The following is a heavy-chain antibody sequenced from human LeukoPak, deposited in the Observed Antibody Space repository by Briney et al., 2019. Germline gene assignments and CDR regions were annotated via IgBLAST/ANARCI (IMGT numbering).Heavy chain of an antibody. CDR3: ASGTLYYDFWSGYQPVFDY. J-gene: IGHJ4*02. CDR1: GASISSGSYY. Sequence: PSETLSLTCTVSGASISSGSYYWNWIRQPAGKGLEWIGRIFASGSTNYNPSLKSRVTISVDTSKNQFSLKLSSVTAADTAVYYCASGTLYYDFWSGYQPVFDYWGQGTLVTVSS. V-gene: IGHV4-61*02. D-gene: IGHD3-3*01. CDR2: IFASGST.